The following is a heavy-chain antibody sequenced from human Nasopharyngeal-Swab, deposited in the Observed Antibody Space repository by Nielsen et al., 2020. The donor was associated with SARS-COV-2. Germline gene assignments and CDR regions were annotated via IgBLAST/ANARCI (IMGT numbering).Heavy chain of an antibody. CDR3: GRGYSNIDF. Sequence: GGSLRLSWAASGFTFSDYYMSWIRQDPGKGLEWVSFISGSGASIYYADSVKGRFTISRVNAKNSLFLHMNSLRAEVPDVNSSGRGYSNIDFWGQGTMVTVSS. V-gene: IGHV3-11*01. CDR1: GFTFSDYY. D-gene: IGHD4-11*01. CDR2: ISGSGASI. J-gene: IGHJ4*02.